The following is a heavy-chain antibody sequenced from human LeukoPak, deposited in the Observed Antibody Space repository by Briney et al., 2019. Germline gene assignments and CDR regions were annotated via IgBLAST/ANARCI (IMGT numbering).Heavy chain of an antibody. Sequence: GSLRLSCAASGFTFSSYAMSWVRQAPGKGLEWVSAISGSGGSTYYADSVKGRFTISRDNSKNTLYLQMNSLRAEDTAVYYCAKGGDGPYYYYYGMDVWGQGTTATVSS. CDR3: AKGGDGPYYYYYGMDV. CDR2: ISGSGGST. V-gene: IGHV3-23*01. J-gene: IGHJ6*02. CDR1: GFTFSSYA. D-gene: IGHD2-21*02.